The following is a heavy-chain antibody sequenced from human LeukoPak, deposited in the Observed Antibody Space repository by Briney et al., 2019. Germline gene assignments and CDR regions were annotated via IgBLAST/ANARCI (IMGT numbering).Heavy chain of an antibody. CDR1: GYTFTGYY. CDR2: INPNSGGT. Sequence: ASVKVSCKASGYTFTGYYMHWVRQAPGQGLEWMGWINPNSGGTNYAQKFQGRVTMTRDTSISTAYMELSSLRSDDTAVYYCARDLLLWFGELDTYYYYGMDVWGQGTTVTVS. J-gene: IGHJ6*02. D-gene: IGHD3-10*01. CDR3: ARDLLLWFGELDTYYYYGMDV. V-gene: IGHV1-2*02.